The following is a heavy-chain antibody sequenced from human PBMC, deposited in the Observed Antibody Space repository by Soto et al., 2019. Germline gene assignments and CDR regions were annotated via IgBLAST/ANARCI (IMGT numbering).Heavy chain of an antibody. CDR3: AREIAEADFDY. J-gene: IGHJ4*02. CDR2: ISSNSRTI. V-gene: IGHV3-48*02. CDR1: GFTFSSYN. Sequence: GWSLRLSCVASGFTFSSYNMNWVRQAPGRGLEWVSYISSNSRTIYYADSVKGRFTISRDNAKNSLFLQVNSLREEDTAVYYCAREIAEADFDYWGQGTLVTVSS. D-gene: IGHD2-21*01.